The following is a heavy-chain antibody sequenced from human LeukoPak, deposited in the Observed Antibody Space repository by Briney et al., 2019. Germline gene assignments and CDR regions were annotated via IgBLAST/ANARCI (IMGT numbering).Heavy chain of an antibody. CDR2: ISGSGGST. D-gene: IGHD2-15*01. CDR3: AKGSCSGGSCYSFDY. J-gene: IGHJ4*02. V-gene: IGHV3-23*01. CDR1: GFTFSSYA. Sequence: GASLRLSCAASGFTFSSYAMSWVRQAPGKGLEWVSAISGSGGSTYYADSVKGRFTISRDNSKNTLYLQMNSLRAEDTAVYYCAKGSCSGGSCYSFDYWGQGTLVTVSS.